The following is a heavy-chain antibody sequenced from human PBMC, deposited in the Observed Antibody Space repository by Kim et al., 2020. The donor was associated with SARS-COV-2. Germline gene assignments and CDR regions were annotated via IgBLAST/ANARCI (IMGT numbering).Heavy chain of an antibody. Sequence: SETLSLTCTVSGGSISSGGYYWSWIRQHPGKGLEWIGYIYYSGSTYYNPSLKSRVTISVDTSKNQFSLKLSSVTAADTAVYYCARDPGVWFGEWYFDYWGQGTLVTVSS. CDR2: IYYSGST. D-gene: IGHD3-10*01. J-gene: IGHJ4*02. V-gene: IGHV4-31*03. CDR1: GGSISSGGYY. CDR3: ARDPGVWFGEWYFDY.